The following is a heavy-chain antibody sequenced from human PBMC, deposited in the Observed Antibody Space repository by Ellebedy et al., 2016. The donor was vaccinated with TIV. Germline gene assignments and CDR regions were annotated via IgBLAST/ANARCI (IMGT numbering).Heavy chain of an antibody. CDR1: GFTFNDYY. CDR2: MSSSGRTI. V-gene: IGHV3-11*04. CDR3: ARDGIVGGPTEYYFDS. D-gene: IGHD1-26*01. Sequence: PGGSLRLSCAASGFTFNDYYMSWVRQAPGRGLEWLSYMSSSGRTIYYADSVKGRFTISRDNAKNSLYLQMNSLRAEDTAVYYCARDGIVGGPTEYYFDSWGQGTLVTVSS. J-gene: IGHJ4*02.